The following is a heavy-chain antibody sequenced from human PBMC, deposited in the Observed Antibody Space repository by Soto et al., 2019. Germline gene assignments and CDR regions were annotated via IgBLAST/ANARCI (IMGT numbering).Heavy chain of an antibody. J-gene: IGHJ4*02. Sequence: GGSLRLSCAASGFTFSSYALSWARQAPGNGLEWVSAISGSGGGTYYADSVKGRFPISRDHSKNTRYLQMNSLRSDDTAVYYCAKDPHRSNWNWRGPYFDYGRQGTLVTVSS. V-gene: IGHV3-23*01. D-gene: IGHD1-7*01. CDR3: AKDPHRSNWNWRGPYFDY. CDR2: ISGSGGGT. CDR1: GFTFSSYA.